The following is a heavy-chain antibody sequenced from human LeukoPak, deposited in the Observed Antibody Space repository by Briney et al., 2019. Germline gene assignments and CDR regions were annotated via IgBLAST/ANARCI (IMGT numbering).Heavy chain of an antibody. CDR3: AGGPRMANNWFDP. D-gene: IGHD5-24*01. V-gene: IGHV4-4*07. CDR1: GGSISNHY. CDR2: IYSSENT. J-gene: IGHJ5*02. Sequence: SETLSLTCTVSGGSISNHYWSWIRQPAGKGLEWIGRIYSSENTNYNPSLKSRVTMSVDTSRNQFSLKLSSVTAADTAVYYCAGGPRMANNWFDPWAREPWSPSP.